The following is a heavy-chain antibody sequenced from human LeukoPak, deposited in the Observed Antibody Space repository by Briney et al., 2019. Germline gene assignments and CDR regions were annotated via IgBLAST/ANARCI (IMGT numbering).Heavy chain of an antibody. V-gene: IGHV3-66*01. J-gene: IGHJ4*02. CDR3: TYGDYPLTY. Sequence: GGSLRLSCAASGLTVTNNYWQWVRDPPGEGPEWILILYSDGDTKFADFVKGRFTFSRDSSRNTLYLQINGLRAEDTAVYYCTYGDYPLTYWGQGTLVSVSS. D-gene: IGHD4-17*01. CDR2: LYSDGDT. CDR1: GLTVTNNY.